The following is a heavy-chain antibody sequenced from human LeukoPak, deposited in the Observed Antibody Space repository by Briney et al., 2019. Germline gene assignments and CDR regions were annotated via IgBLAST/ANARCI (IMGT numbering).Heavy chain of an antibody. CDR1: GYTFTSYG. Sequence: ASVKVSCKASGYTFTSYGISWVRQAPGQGLEWMGIINPSGASASYAQKFQGRVTMTRDTSTSTVYMELSSLRSEDTAVYYCASSSINSGWNYWGQGTLVTVSS. V-gene: IGHV1-46*01. J-gene: IGHJ4*02. CDR2: INPSGASA. CDR3: ASSSINSGWNY. D-gene: IGHD6-19*01.